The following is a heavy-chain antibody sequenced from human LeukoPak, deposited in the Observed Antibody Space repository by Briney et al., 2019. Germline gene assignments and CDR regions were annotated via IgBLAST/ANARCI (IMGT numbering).Heavy chain of an antibody. CDR3: AREVWRSGYGSGGSCYAIYYYGMDD. J-gene: IGHJ6*02. D-gene: IGHD2-15*01. CDR2: ISYSGST. V-gene: IGHV4-34*01. CDR1: GVSFSGYY. Sequence: SETLSLTCAVYGVSFSGYYWSWIRQPPGKGLEWIGEISYSGSTNYHPSLKSRVTISVDTSKNQFSQKLRSVTAADTAVYYCAREVWRSGYGSGGSCYAIYYYGMDDWGQGTTVTVSS.